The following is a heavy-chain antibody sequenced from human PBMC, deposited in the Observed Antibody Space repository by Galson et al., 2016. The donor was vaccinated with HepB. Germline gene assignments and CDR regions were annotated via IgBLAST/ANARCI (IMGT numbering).Heavy chain of an antibody. Sequence: SLRLSCAASGFTFSSFGIHWVRQAPGKGLEWVAVISNNGSIKYYANSVKGRFTISRDNSKNTVYPQMNSLRAEDTAVYYCAREGRLLRFLAIWGQGTLVTVSS. CDR3: AREGRLLRFLAI. V-gene: IGHV3-33*05. D-gene: IGHD3-3*01. CDR2: ISNNGSIK. CDR1: GFTFSSFG. J-gene: IGHJ4*02.